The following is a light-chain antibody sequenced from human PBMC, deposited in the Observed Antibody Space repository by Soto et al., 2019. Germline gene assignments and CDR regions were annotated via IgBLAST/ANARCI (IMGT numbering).Light chain of an antibody. CDR3: CSYASSYTWV. Sequence: QSALTQPASVSGSPGQSITISCTGTSSDVGSYNLVSWYQQHPGKAPKLMIYEGSKRPSGVSNRFSGSESGNTASLTISGLQAEDEADYYCCSYASSYTWVFGGGTKLTVL. CDR1: SSDVGSYNL. J-gene: IGLJ3*02. CDR2: EGS. V-gene: IGLV2-23*01.